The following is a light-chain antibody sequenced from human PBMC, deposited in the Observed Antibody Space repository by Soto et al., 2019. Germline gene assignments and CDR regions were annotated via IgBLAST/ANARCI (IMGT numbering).Light chain of an antibody. Sequence: DIQMTQSPSTLSASVGDRVTITCRASQSISTWLAWYQQKPGKAPKLLIYKASSLESGVPSRLSGSGSGTEFTLTISSLQPDDSATYYCQQYINRWTFGQGTKVDIK. CDR3: QQYINRWT. J-gene: IGKJ1*01. CDR1: QSISTW. CDR2: KAS. V-gene: IGKV1-5*03.